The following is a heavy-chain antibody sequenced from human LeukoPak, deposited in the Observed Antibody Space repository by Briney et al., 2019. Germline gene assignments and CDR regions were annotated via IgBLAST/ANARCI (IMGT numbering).Heavy chain of an antibody. J-gene: IGHJ4*02. V-gene: IGHV3-7*01. CDR1: RFTFSSYW. D-gene: IGHD2-15*01. CDR2: IKQDGSEK. CDR3: ARDAPPYCSGGSCYSRY. Sequence: GGSLRLSCAASRFTFSSYWMSWVRQAPGKGLEWVANIKQDGSEKYYVDFVKGRFTISRGNAKNSLYLQMNRLRAEDTAVYYCARDAPPYCSGGSCYSRYWGQGALVTVSS.